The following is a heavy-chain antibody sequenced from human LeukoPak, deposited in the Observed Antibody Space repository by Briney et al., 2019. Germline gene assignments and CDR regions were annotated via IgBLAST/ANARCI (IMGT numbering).Heavy chain of an antibody. V-gene: IGHV1-69*13. Sequence: GASVKVSCKASGGTFSSYAISWVRQAPGQGLEWMGGIIPIFGTANYAQKFQGRVTITADESTSTAYMELSSLGSEDTAVYYCASGGIAVAETFDYWGQGTLVTVSS. D-gene: IGHD6-19*01. CDR2: IIPIFGTA. CDR1: GGTFSSYA. CDR3: ASGGIAVAETFDY. J-gene: IGHJ4*02.